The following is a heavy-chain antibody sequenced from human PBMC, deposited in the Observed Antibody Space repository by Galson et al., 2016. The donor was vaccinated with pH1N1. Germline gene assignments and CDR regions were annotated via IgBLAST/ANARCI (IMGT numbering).Heavy chain of an antibody. CDR1: GGSVSSRSYY. Sequence: ETLSLTCTVSGGSVSSRSYYWGWIRQPPGKGLEWIGSINYRGSTYDNPSLKSRVTISVDTSKNQFSLKLSSVTAADTAVYYCAREDCSSGPCPLDSWGQGTLVIVSS. D-gene: IGHD2-15*01. CDR3: AREDCSSGPCPLDS. CDR2: INYRGST. J-gene: IGHJ4*02. V-gene: IGHV4-39*07.